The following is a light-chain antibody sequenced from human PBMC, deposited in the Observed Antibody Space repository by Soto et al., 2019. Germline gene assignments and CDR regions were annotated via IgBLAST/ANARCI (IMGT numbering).Light chain of an antibody. J-gene: IGKJ4*01. CDR1: QSVSSSY. CDR2: GAS. V-gene: IGKV3-20*01. CDR3: QQYDSSPLT. Sequence: EIVLTQSPGTLSLSPGERATLSCRASQSVSSSYLAWYQQKPGQAPRLLIYGASSRATGIPDRFRGSESGTDFTLAISRLEPEDFAVYYCQQYDSSPLTFGGGTKAEIK.